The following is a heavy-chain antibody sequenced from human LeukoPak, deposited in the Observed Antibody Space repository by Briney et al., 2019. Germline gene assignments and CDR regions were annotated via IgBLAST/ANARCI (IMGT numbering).Heavy chain of an antibody. CDR2: FDPEYGET. CDR3: TSAYGSGSQLDY. CDR1: GGYTLSELY. Sequence: GASVKVSCKVSGGYTLSELYMHWVRQAPGKGLEWMGRFDPEYGETIYAQRFQGRVTMTEDTSTDTAYMETSSLRSEDTAVYYCTSAYGSGSQLDYWGQGTLVTVSS. D-gene: IGHD3-10*01. J-gene: IGHJ4*02. V-gene: IGHV1-24*01.